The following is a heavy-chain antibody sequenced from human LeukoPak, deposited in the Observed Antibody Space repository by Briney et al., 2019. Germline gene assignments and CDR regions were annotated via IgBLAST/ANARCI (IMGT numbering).Heavy chain of an antibody. J-gene: IGHJ4*02. CDR3: ARDRHDYGGNSGV. D-gene: IGHD4-23*01. CDR2: ISSSSSYI. CDR1: GFTFSTYN. V-gene: IGHV3-21*01. Sequence: GGSLRLSCEASGFTFSTYNMNWVRQAPGKGLEWVSSISSSSSYIYYADSVKGRFTISRDNAKNSLYLQMNSLRAEDTAVYYCARDRHDYGGNSGVWGQGTLVTVSS.